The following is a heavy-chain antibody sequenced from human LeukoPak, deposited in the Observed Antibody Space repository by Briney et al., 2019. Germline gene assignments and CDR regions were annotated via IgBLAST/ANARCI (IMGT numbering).Heavy chain of an antibody. CDR2: ISGSGGST. CDR3: ARDGILGSHDY. Sequence: PGGSLRLSCAASGFTFSSYAMSWVRQAPGKGLEWVSAISGSGGSTYYADSVKGRFTISRDIPKNTLYLQMNSLRAEDTAVYYCARDGILGSHDYWGQGTLVTVSS. J-gene: IGHJ4*02. CDR1: GFTFSSYA. D-gene: IGHD2-15*01. V-gene: IGHV3-23*01.